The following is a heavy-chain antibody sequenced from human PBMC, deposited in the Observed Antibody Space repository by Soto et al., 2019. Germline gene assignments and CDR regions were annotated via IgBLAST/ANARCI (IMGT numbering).Heavy chain of an antibody. D-gene: IGHD2-8*01. Sequence: QVQLVQSGAEVKKPGASVKVSCKASGYTFTSYGISWVRQAPGQGLEWMGWISAYNGNTNYAQKFQGRVTMTTDTSTSTAYMELRSLRSDDAAVYYCARGGNYCTNGVCSFYGRDVWGQGTTVTVSS. V-gene: IGHV1-18*01. J-gene: IGHJ6*02. CDR2: ISAYNGNT. CDR1: GYTFTSYG. CDR3: ARGGNYCTNGVCSFYGRDV.